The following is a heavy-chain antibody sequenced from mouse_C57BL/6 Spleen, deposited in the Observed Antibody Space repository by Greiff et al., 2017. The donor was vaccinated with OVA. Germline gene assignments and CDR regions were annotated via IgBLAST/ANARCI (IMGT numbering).Heavy chain of an antibody. D-gene: IGHD1-1*01. CDR3: ARSTSYYGSSTRYFDV. CDR1: GYTFTGYW. CDR2: ILPGSGST. Sequence: QVQLQQSGAELMKPGASVKLSCKATGYTFTGYWIAWVKQRPGHGLEWIGEILPGSGSTNYNEKFKGKATFTADTSSNTAYMQLSSLTTEDSAIYYCARSTSYYGSSTRYFDVWGTGTTVTVSS. J-gene: IGHJ1*03. V-gene: IGHV1-9*01.